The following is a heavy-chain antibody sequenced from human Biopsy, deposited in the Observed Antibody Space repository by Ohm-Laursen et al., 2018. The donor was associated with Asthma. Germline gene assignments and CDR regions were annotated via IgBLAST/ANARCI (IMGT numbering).Heavy chain of an antibody. CDR1: GDSIRRDY. J-gene: IGHJ4*02. CDR3: AVYSSGGFDY. CDR2: IYYSGST. Sequence: PSETLSLTCTVSGDSIRRDYWSWIRQPPGRGLEWVGYIYYSGSTNYNPSLKSRVTISVDTSKNQFSLKLSSVTAADTAIYYCAVYSSGGFDYWGQGSLVTVSS. V-gene: IGHV4-59*03. D-gene: IGHD6-6*01.